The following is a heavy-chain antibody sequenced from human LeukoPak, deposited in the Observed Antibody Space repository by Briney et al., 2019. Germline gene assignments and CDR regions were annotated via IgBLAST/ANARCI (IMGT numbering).Heavy chain of an antibody. Sequence: QPGRSLRFSCTASGFTFGDYAMSWFRQAPGKGLEWVGFIRSKAYGGTTEYAASVKGRFTISRDDSKSIAYLQMNSLKTEDTAVYYCTRSGGSYRHRTDYWGQGTLVTVSS. CDR1: GFTFGDYA. D-gene: IGHD3-16*02. CDR3: TRSGGSYRHRTDY. J-gene: IGHJ4*02. V-gene: IGHV3-49*03. CDR2: IRSKAYGGTT.